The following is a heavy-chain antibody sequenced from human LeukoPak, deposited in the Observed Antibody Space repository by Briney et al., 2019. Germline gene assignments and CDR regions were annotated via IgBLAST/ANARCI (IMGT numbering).Heavy chain of an antibody. V-gene: IGHV3-7*01. CDR3: ARGTYDRGAPGTDYFDY. CDR1: GFTFSSYW. D-gene: IGHD3-9*01. CDR2: IKQDGSEK. Sequence: SGGSLRLSCAASGFTFSSYWMSWVRQAPGKGLEWVANIKQDGSEKYYVDSVKGRFTISRDNAKNSLYLQMNSLRAEDTAVYYSARGTYDRGAPGTDYFDYWGQGTLVTVSS. J-gene: IGHJ4*02.